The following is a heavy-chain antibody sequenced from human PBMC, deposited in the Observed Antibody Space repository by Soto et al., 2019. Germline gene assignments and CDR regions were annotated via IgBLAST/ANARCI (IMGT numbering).Heavy chain of an antibody. J-gene: IGHJ5*02. CDR2: IYPGDSDT. Sequence: GESLKISFHASGYSFSHYWIGWVRQMPGRVLEWIVIIYPGDSDTRYSASFQGQVTISADKSISTTFLQWSSLKASDTAMYYCARRGQDCGTSTCRFDRGGQGTRV. CDR1: GYSFSHYW. D-gene: IGHD2-21*01. V-gene: IGHV5-51*01. CDR3: ARRGQDCGTSTCRFDR.